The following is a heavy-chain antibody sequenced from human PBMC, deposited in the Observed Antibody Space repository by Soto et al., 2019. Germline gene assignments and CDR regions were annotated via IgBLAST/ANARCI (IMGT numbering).Heavy chain of an antibody. CDR2: NYHSGST. CDR1: GGAITSSDW. J-gene: IGHJ4*02. D-gene: IGHD6-19*01. CDR3: SRVAVAGTRFDY. V-gene: IGHV4-4*02. Sequence: QVQLQGTSPGLVKPSGTLSLTCAVSGGAITSSDWWSWVRQPAGKGLAWIGENYHSGSTNYKPPLKRRVNISVDTSKNQFSLKLSSGPATDTAVYYCSRVAVAGTRFDYWGQGTLVTLSS.